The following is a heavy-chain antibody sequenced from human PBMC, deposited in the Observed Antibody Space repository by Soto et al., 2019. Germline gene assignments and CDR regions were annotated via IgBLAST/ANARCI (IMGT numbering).Heavy chain of an antibody. V-gene: IGHV1-18*01. J-gene: IGHJ6*02. Sequence: QVQLVQSGAEVKKPGASVKVSCKASGYTFTRYGISWVRQTPGQGLEWMGWISAYNGHTKYAQRFQGTVTMTTATSTSTAYMELRSLTSDATAVYYCAREGYCSSGSCALYSHDYFGMDVWGQGTTVTVSS. CDR3: AREGYCSSGSCALYSHDYFGMDV. CDR1: GYTFTRYG. CDR2: ISAYNGHT. D-gene: IGHD2-15*01.